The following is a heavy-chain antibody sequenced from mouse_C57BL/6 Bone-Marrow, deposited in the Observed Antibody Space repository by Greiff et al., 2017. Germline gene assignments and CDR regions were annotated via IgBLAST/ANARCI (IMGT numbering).Heavy chain of an antibody. J-gene: IGHJ3*01. Sequence: QVQLQQSGAELVRPGTSVKVSCKASGYAFTNYLIAWVQQRPGQGLEWIGVINPGSGGTNYNEKFKGKATLTADKSSSTAYMQLISLTSEDSAVYFCATTGAEWFAYWGQGTLVTVSA. CDR2: INPGSGGT. V-gene: IGHV1-54*01. CDR1: GYAFTNYL. CDR3: ATTGAEWFAY. D-gene: IGHD4-1*02.